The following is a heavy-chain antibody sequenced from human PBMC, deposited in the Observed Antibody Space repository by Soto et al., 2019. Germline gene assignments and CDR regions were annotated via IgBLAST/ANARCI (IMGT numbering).Heavy chain of an antibody. CDR2: ISAYNGNT. Sequence: QVQLVQSGAEVKKPGASVKVSCKASGYTFTSYGISWVRQAPGQGLEWMGWISAYNGNTNYAQKLQGRVTRTTDTSTSTAYMELRSLRSDDTAVYYCAGSLAARAKGGPYNWFDPWGQGTLVTVSS. CDR1: GYTFTSYG. J-gene: IGHJ5*02. CDR3: AGSLAARAKGGPYNWFDP. V-gene: IGHV1-18*01. D-gene: IGHD6-6*01.